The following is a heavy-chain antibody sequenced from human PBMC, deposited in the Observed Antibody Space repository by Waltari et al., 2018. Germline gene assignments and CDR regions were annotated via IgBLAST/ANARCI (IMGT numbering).Heavy chain of an antibody. D-gene: IGHD3-22*01. CDR2: IKPDGSQK. Sequence: EVHLVESGGGLVQPGGSLRLTCAASGVTSSSYWMTWVRQLPGKGREWLANIKPDGSQKYYVDSVQGRFTISRDNAKNSLYLEMNSLRAEDTAVYYCARAPTYYSESSPFYWGQGTLVTVSS. CDR3: ARAPTYYSESSPFY. CDR1: GVTSSSYW. V-gene: IGHV3-7*01. J-gene: IGHJ4*02.